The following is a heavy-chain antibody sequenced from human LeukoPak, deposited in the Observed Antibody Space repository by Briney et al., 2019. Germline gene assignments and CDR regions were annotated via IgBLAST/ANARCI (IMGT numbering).Heavy chain of an antibody. Sequence: GGSLRLSCAASGFTFSSYAMSWVRQAPGKGLEWVSAISGSGGSTYYADSVKGRFTISRDNSKNTLYLQMNSLRAEDTAVYYCAKDLPPYYYDSRTSDASDIWGQGTMVTVSS. CDR2: ISGSGGST. CDR1: GFTFSSYA. V-gene: IGHV3-23*01. D-gene: IGHD3-22*01. J-gene: IGHJ3*02. CDR3: AKDLPPYYYDSRTSDASDI.